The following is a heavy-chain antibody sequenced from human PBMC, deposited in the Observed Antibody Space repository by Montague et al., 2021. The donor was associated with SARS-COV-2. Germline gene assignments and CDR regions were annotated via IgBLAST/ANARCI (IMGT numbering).Heavy chain of an antibody. CDR2: ISYSGRT. Sequence: SETLSLTCTVSGGSVSSSPYYWGRIRQPPGRGLEWVGCISYSGRTYFTPSLKSRLTISADSSENQFSLRLISVTAADTAVYYCASSYYYGSGTYVYNYYMDVWGKGTTVTVSS. V-gene: IGHV4-39*01. CDR1: GGSVSSSPYY. CDR3: ASSYYYGSGTYVYNYYMDV. J-gene: IGHJ6*03. D-gene: IGHD3-10*01.